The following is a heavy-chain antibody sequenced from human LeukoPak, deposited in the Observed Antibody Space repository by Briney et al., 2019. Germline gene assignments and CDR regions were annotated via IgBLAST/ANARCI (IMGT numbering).Heavy chain of an antibody. CDR2: INHSGST. CDR3: ARGSHYYDSSGYYFDY. J-gene: IGHJ4*02. V-gene: IGHV4-34*01. D-gene: IGHD3-22*01. CDR1: GGSISSGDYY. Sequence: PSETLSLTCIVSGGSISSGDYYWSWIRQPPGKGLEWIGEINHSGSTNYNPSLKSRVTISVDTSKNQFSLKLSSVTAADTAVYYCARGSHYYDSSGYYFDYWGQGTLVTVSS.